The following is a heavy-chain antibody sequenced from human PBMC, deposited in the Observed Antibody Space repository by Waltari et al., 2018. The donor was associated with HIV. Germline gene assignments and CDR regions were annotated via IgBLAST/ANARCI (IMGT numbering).Heavy chain of an antibody. Sequence: VQLVQSGAEVKKPGASVKVSCKASGYTFTAYYIYWVRQAPGQGLEWMGRINLNSGVTNYAQKFKGRVIMTRDTSISTAYMELSRLRSDDTAVYYCARVVNYGDNSVYYGMDVWGQGTTVTVSS. CDR3: ARVVNYGDNSVYYGMDV. V-gene: IGHV1-2*06. CDR2: INLNSGVT. CDR1: GYTFTAYY. D-gene: IGHD4-17*01. J-gene: IGHJ6*02.